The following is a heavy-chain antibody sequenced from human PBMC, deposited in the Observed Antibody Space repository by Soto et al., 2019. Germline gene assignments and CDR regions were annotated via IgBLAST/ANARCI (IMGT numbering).Heavy chain of an antibody. D-gene: IGHD2-15*01. V-gene: IGHV1-18*01. Sequence: QVQRVQSGAEVKKPGASLKVSCKASGYTFTSYGISWVRQAPGQGLECMGWISAYNGNTKYAQKLHARVTMTTDTSTSTSYMELVSLRPDDTVVYYCAIDPAVFDCWSQGTLVTVSS. CDR2: ISAYNGNT. J-gene: IGHJ4*02. CDR1: GYTFTSYG. CDR3: AIDPAVFDC.